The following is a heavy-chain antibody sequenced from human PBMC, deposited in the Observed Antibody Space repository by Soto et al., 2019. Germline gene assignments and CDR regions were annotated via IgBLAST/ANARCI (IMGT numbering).Heavy chain of an antibody. D-gene: IGHD5-12*01. CDR1: GGTFSSYA. CDR2: IIPIFGTA. J-gene: IGHJ4*02. V-gene: IGHV1-69*13. Sequence: GASVKVSCKASGGTFSSYAISWVRQAPGQGLEWMGGIIPIFGTANYAQRFQGRVTITADESTSTAYMELSSLRSEDTAVYYCARDPRGYSGYDYWGQGTRVTVSS. CDR3: ARDPRGYSGYDY.